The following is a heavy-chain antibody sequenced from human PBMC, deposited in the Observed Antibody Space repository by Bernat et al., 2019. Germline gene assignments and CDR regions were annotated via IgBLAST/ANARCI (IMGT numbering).Heavy chain of an antibody. CDR1: GGSISSYY. V-gene: IGHV4-59*08. CDR2: IFYSGST. Sequence: QVQLQESGPGLVKPSETLSLTCTVSGGSISSYYWSWIRQPPGKGLEWIGYIFYSGSTYYNPSLNSRVTISVDMSKNQFSLKLNSVTAADTATYYCARRGGSGWSNWYFDLWGRGTLVTVSS. D-gene: IGHD6-19*01. J-gene: IGHJ2*01. CDR3: ARRGGSGWSNWYFDL.